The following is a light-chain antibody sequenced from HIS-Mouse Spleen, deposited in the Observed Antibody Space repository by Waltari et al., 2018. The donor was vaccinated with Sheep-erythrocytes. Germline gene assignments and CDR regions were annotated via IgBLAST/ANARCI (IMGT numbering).Light chain of an antibody. V-gene: IGKV1-33*01. Sequence: DIQMTQTPSSLSASVGDRVTITCQASQDISNYLNWYQQKPGKDTMLLFYDASNLGKEVPSRFSGSGSGTDFPFSISNLQPEYIATHYCQQYDNLPLTFGGGTKVEIK. CDR2: DAS. CDR1: QDISNY. J-gene: IGKJ4*01. CDR3: QQYDNLPLT.